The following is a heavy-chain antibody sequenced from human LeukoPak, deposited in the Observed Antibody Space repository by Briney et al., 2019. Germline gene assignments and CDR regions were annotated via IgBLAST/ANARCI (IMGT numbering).Heavy chain of an antibody. J-gene: IGHJ6*02. Sequence: GGSLRLSCAASGFTVSSNYMSWVRQAPGKGLEWVSVIYSGGSTYYADSVKGRFTISRDNSKNTLYLQMNSLRAEDTAVYYCAKVAGYCSGGSCYSSNYHYGMDVWGQGTTVTVSS. CDR1: GFTVSSNY. V-gene: IGHV3-66*01. CDR3: AKVAGYCSGGSCYSSNYHYGMDV. D-gene: IGHD2-15*01. CDR2: IYSGGST.